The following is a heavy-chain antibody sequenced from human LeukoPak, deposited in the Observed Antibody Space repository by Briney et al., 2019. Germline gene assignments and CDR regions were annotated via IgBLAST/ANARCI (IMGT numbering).Heavy chain of an antibody. D-gene: IGHD1-26*01. CDR2: IRSKAYGGTT. Sequence: GGSLRLSCTASGFTFGDYAMSWFRQAPGKGLEWVGFIRSKAYGGTTEYAASVKGRFAYLQMNSLKTEDTAVYYCTRDPSGLYSGSYSVAYYWGQGTLVTVSS. V-gene: IGHV3-49*03. CDR3: TRDPSGLYSGSYSVAYY. CDR1: GFTFGDYA. J-gene: IGHJ4*02.